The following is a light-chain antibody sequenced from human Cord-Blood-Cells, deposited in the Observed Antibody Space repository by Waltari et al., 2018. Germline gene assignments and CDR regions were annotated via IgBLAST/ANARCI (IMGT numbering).Light chain of an antibody. CDR3: QAWDSSTAV. CDR1: KLGDNY. CDR2: QDS. Sequence: SYELTQPPSVSVSPGQTRRITCPGDKLGDNYACWYQQKPGQSPLLVIYQDSKRPSGIPERFSGSNSGNTATLTISGTQAMDEADYYCQAWDSSTAVFGTGTKVTVL. V-gene: IGLV3-1*01. J-gene: IGLJ1*01.